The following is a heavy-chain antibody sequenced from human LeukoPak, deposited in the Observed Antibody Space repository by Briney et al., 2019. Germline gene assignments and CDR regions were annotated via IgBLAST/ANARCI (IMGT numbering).Heavy chain of an antibody. V-gene: IGHV1-69*05. D-gene: IGHD2-2*01. CDR3: ARGIILGFCSSITCPTRFDY. CDR1: GGSFNNYV. J-gene: IGHJ4*02. Sequence: CXXSGGSFNNYVITWARQAPGQGXXGMXGLIPMFGTAKYAQKFQGRVTINTDESTSTAYMELSSRRSDDTAVYYCARGIILGFCSSITCPTRFDYWGQGTLVTVSS. CDR2: LIPMFGTA.